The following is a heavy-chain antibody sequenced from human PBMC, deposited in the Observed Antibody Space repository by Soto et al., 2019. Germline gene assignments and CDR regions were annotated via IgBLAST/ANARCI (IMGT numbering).Heavy chain of an antibody. V-gene: IGHV3-21*01. Sequence: EVQLVESGGGLVKPGGSLRLSCAASGFTFSSYSMNWVRQAPGKGLEWVSSISSSSSYIYYADSVKGRFTISRDNAKNSLYLQMNSLRAEDTAVYYCARLYSGYDWTDYWGQGTLVTVSS. D-gene: IGHD5-12*01. CDR3: ARLYSGYDWTDY. CDR1: GFTFSSYS. CDR2: ISSSSSYI. J-gene: IGHJ4*02.